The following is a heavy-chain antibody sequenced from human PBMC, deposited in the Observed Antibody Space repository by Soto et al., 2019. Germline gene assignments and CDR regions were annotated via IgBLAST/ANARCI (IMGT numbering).Heavy chain of an antibody. CDR3: AIEKAVAGTTFDY. CDR1: GFALSSYW. J-gene: IGHJ4*02. CDR2: IQSDGSTI. Sequence: EVQLVESGGGSVQPGGSLRLSCAASGFALSSYWMHWVRQAPGKGLVWVSRIQSDGSTINYADSVRGRFTISRDNAKNTLYLQMDSLRVEDTAVYYCAIEKAVAGTTFDYWGQGTLVTVSS. V-gene: IGHV3-74*01. D-gene: IGHD6-19*01.